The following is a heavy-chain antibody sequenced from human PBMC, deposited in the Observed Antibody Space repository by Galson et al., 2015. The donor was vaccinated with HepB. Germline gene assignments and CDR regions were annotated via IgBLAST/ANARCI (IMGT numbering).Heavy chain of an antibody. CDR2: INHSGST. CDR3: ARSGGYSSGWFQDWFDP. J-gene: IGHJ5*02. CDR1: GGSFSGYY. V-gene: IGHV4-34*01. Sequence: SETLSLTCAVYGGSFSGYYWSWIRQPPGKGLEWIGEINHSGSTNYNPSLKSRVTISVDTSKNQFSLKLSSVTAADTAVYYCARSGGYSSGWFQDWFDPWGQGTLVTVFS. D-gene: IGHD6-19*01.